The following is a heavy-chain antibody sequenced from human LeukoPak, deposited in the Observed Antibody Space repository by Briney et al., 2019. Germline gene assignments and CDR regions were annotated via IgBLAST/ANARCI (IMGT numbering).Heavy chain of an antibody. CDR2: ISSSSSYI. D-gene: IGHD6-19*01. Sequence: TSGGSLRLSCAASGFTFSSYSVNWVRQAPGKGLEWVSSISSSSSYIYYADSVKGRFTISRDNAKNSLYLQMNSLRAEDTAVYYCARADIAVAGPNFDYWGQGTLVTVSS. V-gene: IGHV3-21*01. CDR1: GFTFSSYS. CDR3: ARADIAVAGPNFDY. J-gene: IGHJ4*02.